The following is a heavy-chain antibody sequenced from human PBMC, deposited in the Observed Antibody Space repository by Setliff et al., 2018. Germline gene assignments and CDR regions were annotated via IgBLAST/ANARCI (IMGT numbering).Heavy chain of an antibody. V-gene: IGHV4-59*08. CDR1: GGSIGHYY. CDR2: INYRGST. J-gene: IGHJ4*02. D-gene: IGHD3-9*01. CDR3: AHSTTFDLHHDY. Sequence: SETLSLTCIVSGGSIGHYYWNWIRQPPGKGLEWIGSINYRGSTQYNPSLKSRATISRDTSSNQFSLKLFSVTAADTAVYYCAHSTTFDLHHDYWGQGALVTVSS.